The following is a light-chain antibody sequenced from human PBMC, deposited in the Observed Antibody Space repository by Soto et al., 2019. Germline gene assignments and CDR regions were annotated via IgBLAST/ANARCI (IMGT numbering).Light chain of an antibody. CDR2: DAS. J-gene: IGKJ4*01. CDR3: QQRSNWPPGLT. V-gene: IGKV3-11*01. CDR1: QSVSSY. Sequence: EIVLTQSPATLSLSPGERATLSCRASQSVSSYLAWYQQKPGQAPRLLIYDASNRATGIPARFSGSGSGTDFTLTLRSLEPEDFAVYYCQQRSNWPPGLTFGGGTKVEIK.